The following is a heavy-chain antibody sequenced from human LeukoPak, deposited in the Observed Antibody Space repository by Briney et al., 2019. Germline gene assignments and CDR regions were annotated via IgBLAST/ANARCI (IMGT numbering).Heavy chain of an antibody. D-gene: IGHD4-17*01. Sequence: SETLSLTCTVSGFSISSGYYWGWIRQPPGKGLEWIGSIYHGGSTYHNPSLKSRVTISVDTPKNQFSLKLSSVTAADTAVYYCARVMTTVTTWAFDVWGQGTMVTVFS. J-gene: IGHJ3*01. CDR2: IYHGGST. CDR3: ARVMTTVTTWAFDV. CDR1: GFSISSGYY. V-gene: IGHV4-38-2*02.